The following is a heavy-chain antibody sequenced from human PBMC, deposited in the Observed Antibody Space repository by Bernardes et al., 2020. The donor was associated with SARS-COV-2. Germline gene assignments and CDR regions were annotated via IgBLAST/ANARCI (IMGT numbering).Heavy chain of an antibody. Sequence: GPLRLFRAVYEMSISNFWMSWVRQGPGKGREWVAKIKKDGTVRDYVDTVKGRFSISRDNTRNQVYLQMNALRVEDTGTYYCRIGHYADLWGQGTLITVTS. CDR1: EMSISNFW. CDR2: IKKDGTVR. V-gene: IGHV3-7*01. CDR3: RIGHYADL. D-gene: IGHD4-17*01. J-gene: IGHJ5*02.